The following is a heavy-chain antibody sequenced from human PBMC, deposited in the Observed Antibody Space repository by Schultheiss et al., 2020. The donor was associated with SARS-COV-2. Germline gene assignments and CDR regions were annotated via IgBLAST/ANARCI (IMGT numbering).Heavy chain of an antibody. CDR2: INHSGST. Sequence: SETLSLTCTVPGGSISSGGYYWSWIRQPPGKGLEWIGEINHSGSTNYNPSLKSRVTISVDTSKNQFSLKLSSVTAADTAVYYCARGSQDIVVVVAAPRYNWFDPWGQGTLVTVSS. J-gene: IGHJ5*02. CDR1: GGSISSGGYY. V-gene: IGHV4-39*07. CDR3: ARGSQDIVVVVAAPRYNWFDP. D-gene: IGHD2-15*01.